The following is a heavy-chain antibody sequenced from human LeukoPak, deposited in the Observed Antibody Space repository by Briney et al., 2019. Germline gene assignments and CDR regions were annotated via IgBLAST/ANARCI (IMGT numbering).Heavy chain of an antibody. Sequence: GGSLRLSCAAPGFIFSNYGIHWVRQAPGRGLEWVAFLSYVGSNKHYADSVRGRFTISRDSSKNTLYLQMNSLRAEDTAVYFCARLNQPYYGSGSFSPFDSWGQGTLVTVSS. CDR3: ARLNQPYYGSGSFSPFDS. CDR2: LSYVGSNK. CDR1: GFIFSNYG. D-gene: IGHD3-10*01. V-gene: IGHV3-33*05. J-gene: IGHJ4*02.